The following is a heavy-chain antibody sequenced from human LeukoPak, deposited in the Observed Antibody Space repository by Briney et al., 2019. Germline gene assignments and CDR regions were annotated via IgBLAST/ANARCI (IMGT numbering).Heavy chain of an antibody. D-gene: IGHD1-26*01. J-gene: IGHJ4*02. Sequence: SETLSLTCNVSGGSIDSTSYYWGWVRQPPGKGLEWIGSIYYTGDAYYNPSLKSRVTISVDTSKNQFSLKLSSVTAADTAVYYCARLRGKGYWGQGTLVTVSS. CDR2: IYYTGDA. CDR3: ARLRGKGY. CDR1: GGSIDSTSYY. V-gene: IGHV4-39*07.